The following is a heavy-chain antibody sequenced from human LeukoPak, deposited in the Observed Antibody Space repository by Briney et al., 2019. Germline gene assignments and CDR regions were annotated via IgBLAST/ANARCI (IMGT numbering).Heavy chain of an antibody. J-gene: IGHJ4*02. CDR1: GFTFSSYS. CDR2: IRQDGSVQ. V-gene: IGHV3-7*01. Sequence: GGSLRLSCAASGFTFSSYSMSWVRQAPGKGLEWVANIRQDGSVQNYVDSVKGRFTISRDNPKNSVYLQMSSLRAEDTAVYYCLVTTRSRGFDYWGQGTLVTVSS. D-gene: IGHD1/OR15-1a*01. CDR3: LVTTRSRGFDY.